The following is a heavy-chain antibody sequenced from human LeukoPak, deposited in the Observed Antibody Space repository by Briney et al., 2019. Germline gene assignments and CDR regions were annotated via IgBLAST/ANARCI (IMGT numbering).Heavy chain of an antibody. D-gene: IGHD6-6*01. V-gene: IGHV4-4*07. Sequence: SETLSLTCTVSGGSISSYYWSWIRQPAGKGLEWIGRIYTSGSTNYNPSLKSRVTMSVDTSKNQFSLKLSSVTAADTAVYYCARTGWLYSSSSIDYWGQGTLVTVSS. J-gene: IGHJ4*02. CDR2: IYTSGST. CDR1: GGSISSYY. CDR3: ARTGWLYSSSSIDY.